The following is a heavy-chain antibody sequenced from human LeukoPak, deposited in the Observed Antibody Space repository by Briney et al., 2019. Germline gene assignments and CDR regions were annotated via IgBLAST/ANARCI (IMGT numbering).Heavy chain of an antibody. D-gene: IGHD2-2*01. Sequence: PSETLSLTCTVSGGSISSSSYYWGWIRQPPGKGPEWIGSIYYSGSTYYNPSLKSRVTISVDTSKNQFSLKLSSVTAADTAVYYCARQLGYCSSTSCYADKVDYWGQGTLVTVSS. CDR2: IYYSGST. J-gene: IGHJ4*02. CDR1: GGSISSSSYY. CDR3: ARQLGYCSSTSCYADKVDY. V-gene: IGHV4-39*01.